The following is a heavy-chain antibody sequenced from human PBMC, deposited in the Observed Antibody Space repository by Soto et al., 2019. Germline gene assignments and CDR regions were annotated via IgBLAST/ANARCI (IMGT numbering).Heavy chain of an antibody. CDR1: GYSFTSYG. D-gene: IGHD2-2*01. V-gene: IGHV1-18*01. Sequence: QVQLVQSAGEVKKPGASVKVSCKASGYSFTSYGISWVRRAPGQGLEWMGWISPYNGHTQFVERFQGRVTMTTDTATTTAYMELRNLRSYDTAHYYCARELTIVPAQPPRLENDGMDVWGQGTTVIVSS. J-gene: IGHJ6*02. CDR2: ISPYNGHT. CDR3: ARELTIVPAQPPRLENDGMDV.